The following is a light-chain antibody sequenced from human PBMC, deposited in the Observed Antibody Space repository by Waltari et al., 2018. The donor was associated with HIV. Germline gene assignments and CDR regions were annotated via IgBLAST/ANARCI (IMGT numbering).Light chain of an antibody. CDR3: SSYISTTTL. CDR1: SSDIGHHKS. V-gene: IGLV2-14*01. J-gene: IGLJ1*01. Sequence: QSAPTQPASVSGSPGQSITISCTGPSSDIGHHKSVSWYHQSPGKAPKLMIYEVSNRPSGVSNRFSGSKSGNTASLTISGLQAEDEADYYCSSYISTTTLFGTGTKVTVL. CDR2: EVS.